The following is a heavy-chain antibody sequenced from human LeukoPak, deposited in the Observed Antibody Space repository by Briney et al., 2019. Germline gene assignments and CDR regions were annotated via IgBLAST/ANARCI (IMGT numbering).Heavy chain of an antibody. J-gene: IGHJ3*02. V-gene: IGHV3-7*01. CDR2: IKQDGSEK. Sequence: GGSLRLSCAASGFTFSSYAMSWVRQAPGKGLEWVANIKQDGSEKYYVDSVKGRFTISRDNAKNSLYLQMKSLRSEETAVYYCGRDVHDILTGYLIFAFDIWGQGTMVTVSS. D-gene: IGHD3-9*01. CDR1: GFTFSSYA. CDR3: GRDVHDILTGYLIFAFDI.